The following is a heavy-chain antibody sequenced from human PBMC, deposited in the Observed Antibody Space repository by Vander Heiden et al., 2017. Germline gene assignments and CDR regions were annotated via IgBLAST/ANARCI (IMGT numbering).Heavy chain of an antibody. CDR1: GYTFTGYY. CDR3: ARDRGTSGWYGGFDY. D-gene: IGHD6-19*01. CDR2: INPNSGGT. J-gene: IGHJ4*02. V-gene: IGHV1-2*02. Sequence: QVQLVQSGAEVKNPGPSVTVSCKASGYTFTGYYMHGVRQAPGQGLEWMGWINPNSGGTNYAQKFQGRVTMTRDTSISTAYMELSRLTSDDTAVYYCARDRGTSGWYGGFDYWGQGTLVTVSS.